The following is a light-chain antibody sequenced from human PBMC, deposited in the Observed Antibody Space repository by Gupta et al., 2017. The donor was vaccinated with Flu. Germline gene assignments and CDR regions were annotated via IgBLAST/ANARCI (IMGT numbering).Light chain of an antibody. CDR2: GAS. V-gene: IGKV3-20*01. J-gene: IGKJ5*01. CDR1: ETISSSF. CDR3: QNYDNSPLIT. Sequence: VVLTQSPGTLSLSPGERATLSCRASETISSSFLAWYQQKPGQAPRLLIYGASSRATGVPDRFSGSGSGAEFTLTISRLEPEDFAVYYCQNYDNSPLITFGQGTRLEIK.